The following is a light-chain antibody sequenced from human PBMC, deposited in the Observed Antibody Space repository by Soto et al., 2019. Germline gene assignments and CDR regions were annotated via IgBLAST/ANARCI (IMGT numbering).Light chain of an antibody. CDR3: SSYTASITLLYV. CDR1: SSDVGNYDF. V-gene: IGLV2-14*01. Sequence: QSVLTQPASVSGSPGQSITLSCTGTSSDVGNYDFVSWYQQHPGKAPKLIIYEVTNRPSGISNRFSGSKSGNTSSLTISGLQSEDEAAYYCSSYTASITLLYVFGTGTKVTV. J-gene: IGLJ1*01. CDR2: EVT.